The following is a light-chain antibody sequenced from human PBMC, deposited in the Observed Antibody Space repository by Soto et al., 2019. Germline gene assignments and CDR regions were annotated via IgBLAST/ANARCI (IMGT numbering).Light chain of an antibody. CDR3: QSYDSSMSGHV. V-gene: IGLV1-40*01. CDR1: SSNTGAGYD. J-gene: IGLJ1*01. CDR2: ANS. Sequence: QSVLTQPPSVSGAPGQRVTISCTGSSSNTGAGYDVHWYQQFPGTAPQLLIYANSNRPSGVPDRFSGSKSGTSASLAITGLQAEDEADHYCQSYDSSMSGHVFGTGTKVTVL.